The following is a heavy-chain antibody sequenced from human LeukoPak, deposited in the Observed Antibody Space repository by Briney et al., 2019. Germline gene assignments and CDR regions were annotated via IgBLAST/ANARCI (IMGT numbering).Heavy chain of an antibody. D-gene: IGHD5-24*01. CDR2: IKADGSGK. J-gene: IGHJ4*01. Sequence: GGSLRLSCVASGFTFSSSWTTWVRQAPGMGLERVANIKADGSGKYYVDSVRGRFSISRDNAKNSLYLELNSLRAEDTGVYFCARDRGWQQFDYWGQGTLVTVSS. CDR3: ARDRGWQQFDY. CDR1: GFTFSSSW. V-gene: IGHV3-7*01.